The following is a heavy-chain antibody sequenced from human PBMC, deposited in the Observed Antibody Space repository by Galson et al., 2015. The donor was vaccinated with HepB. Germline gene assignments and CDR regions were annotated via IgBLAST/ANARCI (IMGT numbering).Heavy chain of an antibody. Sequence: SLRLSCAASGFTLRNFWMSWVRQAPGKGLEWVANIKQDGSEKYYVDSVKGRFTISRDNAKNSLYLQMNSLRAEDTAVYYCARDWSGGSYYYFGYWGQGTLVTVSS. D-gene: IGHD1-26*01. CDR2: IKQDGSEK. J-gene: IGHJ4*02. CDR1: GFTLRNFW. V-gene: IGHV3-7*01. CDR3: ARDWSGGSYYYFGY.